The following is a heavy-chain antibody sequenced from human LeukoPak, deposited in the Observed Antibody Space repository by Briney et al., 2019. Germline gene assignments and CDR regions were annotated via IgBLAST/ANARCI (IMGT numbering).Heavy chain of an antibody. CDR2: ISGGST. D-gene: IGHD6-13*01. CDR1: GFTVSSNE. V-gene: IGHV3-38-3*01. Sequence: PGGSLRLSCAASGFTVSSNEMSWVRQAPGKGLEWVSSISGGSTYYADSRKGRFTISRDNSKNTLYLQMNSLRAEDTAVYYCARVESWYGRYYFDYWGQGTLVTVSS. J-gene: IGHJ4*02. CDR3: ARVESWYGRYYFDY.